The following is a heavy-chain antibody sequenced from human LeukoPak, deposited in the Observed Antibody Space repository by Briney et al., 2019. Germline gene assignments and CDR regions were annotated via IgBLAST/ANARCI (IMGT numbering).Heavy chain of an antibody. D-gene: IGHD5-18*01. CDR1: GGSINTDTYY. V-gene: IGHV4-61*02. CDR3: ARTTEGGYTYGYFYYYYMDV. CDR2: IYNSGST. Sequence: PSETLSLTCTVSGGSINTDTYYWTWIRQPAGKGLEWIGRIYNSGSTNYNPSLKSRVTISVDTSKNQFSLKLTSVTAADTAVYYCARTTEGGYTYGYFYYYYMDVWGKGTTVTISS. J-gene: IGHJ6*03.